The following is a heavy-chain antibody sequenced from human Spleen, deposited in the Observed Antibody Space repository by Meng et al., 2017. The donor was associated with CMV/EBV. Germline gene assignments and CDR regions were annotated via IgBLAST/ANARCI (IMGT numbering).Heavy chain of an antibody. CDR3: ARGRPRLRWFDP. D-gene: IGHD7-27*01. CDR1: GYSISSGYY. CDR2: IYYSGST. V-gene: IGHV4-38-2*02. J-gene: IGHJ5*02. Sequence: SETLSLTCTVSGYSISSGYYWGWIRQPPGKGPEWIGSIYYSGSTYYNPSLKSRVAISLDTSKNQFSLKLSSVTTADTAVYYCARGRPRLRWFDPWGQGTLVTVSS.